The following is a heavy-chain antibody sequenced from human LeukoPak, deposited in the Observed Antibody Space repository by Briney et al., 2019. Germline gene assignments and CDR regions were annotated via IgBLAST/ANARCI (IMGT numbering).Heavy chain of an antibody. CDR3: ARVAPSRSWNTAFDI. CDR1: GGTFSSYA. D-gene: IGHD6-13*01. J-gene: IGHJ3*02. Sequence: VASVKVSCKASGGTFSSYAISWVRQAPGQGLEWMGRIIPIFGTANYAQKFQGRVTITTDESTSTAYMELSSLRSEDTAVYYCARVAPSRSWNTAFDIWGQGTMDTVSS. V-gene: IGHV1-69*05. CDR2: IIPIFGTA.